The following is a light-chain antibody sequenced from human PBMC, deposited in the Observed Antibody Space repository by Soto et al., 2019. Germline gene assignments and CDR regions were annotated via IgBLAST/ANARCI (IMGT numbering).Light chain of an antibody. CDR3: QQYNDNWT. J-gene: IGKJ1*01. CDR1: QSISSW. Sequence: IQMTPSPSTLSASVGDRVTIPCPASQSISSWLAWYQQKPGTAPKLLIYKASTLQSGVPSRFSGSGSGTEFTLTISSLQPDDSATYYCQQYNDNWTFGQGTKVDIK. CDR2: KAS. V-gene: IGKV1-5*03.